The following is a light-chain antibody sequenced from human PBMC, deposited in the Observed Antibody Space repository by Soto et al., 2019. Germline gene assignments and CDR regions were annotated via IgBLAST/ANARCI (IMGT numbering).Light chain of an antibody. V-gene: IGKV3-20*01. Sequence: VLTQSQGTLSLSPLERAPLFCRANQNLGDGRLAWYQQKPGQPPTLLIYDASTRATGIPDRFSGSGSGTDFTLTISRLEPEDFAVYYCQEHASIFGQGTRLEI. CDR2: DAS. CDR1: QNLGDGR. CDR3: QEHASI. J-gene: IGKJ5*01.